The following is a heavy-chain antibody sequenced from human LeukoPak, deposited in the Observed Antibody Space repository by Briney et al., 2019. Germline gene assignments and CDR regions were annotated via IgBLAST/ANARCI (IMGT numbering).Heavy chain of an antibody. D-gene: IGHD6-19*01. CDR1: GGTFSSYA. J-gene: IGHJ4*02. V-gene: IGHV1-69*05. Sequence: ASVKVSCKASGGTFSSYAISWVRQAPGQGLEWMGGIIPIFGTANYAQKFQGRVTITTDESTSTAYMELSSLRSEDTAVYYCARGHSGWSKIYYFDYGGQGTLVTVSS. CDR2: IIPIFGTA. CDR3: ARGHSGWSKIYYFDY.